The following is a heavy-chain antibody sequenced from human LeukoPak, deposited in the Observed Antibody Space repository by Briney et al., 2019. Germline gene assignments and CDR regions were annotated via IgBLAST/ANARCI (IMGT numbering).Heavy chain of an antibody. D-gene: IGHD4-11*01. CDR2: ITPDGIT. Sequence: GESLRLSCAASGFTLPTSWMHWVRQAQGEGLVWVSRITPDGITTYADSVKGRFTISRDNAKNTLYLQMNSLRAEDTAVYYCVRDSDYSLYSWGQGTLVTVSS. J-gene: IGHJ4*02. CDR3: VRDSDYSLYS. CDR1: GFTLPTSW. V-gene: IGHV3-74*01.